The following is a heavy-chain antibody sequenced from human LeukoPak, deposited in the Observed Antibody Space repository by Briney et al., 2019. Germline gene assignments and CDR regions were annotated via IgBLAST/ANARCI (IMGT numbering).Heavy chain of an antibody. J-gene: IGHJ5*02. CDR3: ARDTSTHWFDP. Sequence: GGSLRLSCAASGFTFSDYYMSWVRQAPGKGLEGVSYISSSSSYTNYADSVKGRFTISRDNAKNSLYLQMNSLRAEDTAVYYCARDTSTHWFDPWGQGTLVTVSS. D-gene: IGHD5-24*01. V-gene: IGHV3-11*06. CDR2: ISSSSSYT. CDR1: GFTFSDYY.